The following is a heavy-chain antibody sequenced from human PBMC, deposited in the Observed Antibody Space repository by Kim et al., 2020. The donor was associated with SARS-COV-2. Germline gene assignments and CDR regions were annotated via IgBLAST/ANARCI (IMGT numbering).Heavy chain of an antibody. J-gene: IGHJ5*02. CDR2: P. CDR3: ARVLGATNWFDP. V-gene: IGHV7-4-1*02. D-gene: IGHD1-26*01. Sequence: PKYAQGLTGRVAFSLDTSVSTAYLQLSSLKADDTAVYYCARVLGATNWFDPWGQGTLVTVSS.